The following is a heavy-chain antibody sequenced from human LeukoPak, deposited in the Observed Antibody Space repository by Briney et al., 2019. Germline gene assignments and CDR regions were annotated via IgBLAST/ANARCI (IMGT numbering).Heavy chain of an antibody. CDR3: ARGVPYDSWSGPHYSDY. CDR2: ITNSGNSK. V-gene: IGHV3-48*04. J-gene: IGHJ4*02. CDR1: EFTFSSYS. D-gene: IGHD3-3*01. Sequence: GGSLRLSCAASEFTFSSYSMNWVRQAPGKGLEWVSYITNSGNSKSYADSVKGRFTISRDSAKNSLYLQMNSLRAEDTAVYYCARGVPYDSWSGPHYSDYWGQGTLVTVSS.